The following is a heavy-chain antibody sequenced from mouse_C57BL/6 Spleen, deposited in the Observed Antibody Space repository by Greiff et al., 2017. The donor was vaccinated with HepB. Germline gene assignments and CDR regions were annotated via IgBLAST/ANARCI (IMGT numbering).Heavy chain of an antibody. CDR1: GYAFSSSW. CDR3: ASSLYYYGSSYEYFDV. D-gene: IGHD1-1*01. V-gene: IGHV1-82*01. Sequence: QVQLKESGPELVKPGASVKISCKASGYAFSSSWMNWVKQRPGKGLEWIGRIYPGDGDTNYNGKFKGKATLTADKSSSTAYMQLSSLTSEDSAVYYCASSLYYYGSSYEYFDVWGTGTTVTVSS. CDR2: IYPGDGDT. J-gene: IGHJ1*03.